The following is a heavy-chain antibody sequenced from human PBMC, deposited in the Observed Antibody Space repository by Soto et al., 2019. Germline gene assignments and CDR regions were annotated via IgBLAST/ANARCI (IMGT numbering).Heavy chain of an antibody. J-gene: IGHJ4*02. D-gene: IGHD5-18*01. CDR1: GDSVSSNSAA. Sequence: SQTLSLTCAISGDSVSSNSAAWNWIRQSPSRGLEWLGRTYYRSKWYNDYAVSVQSRIIINPDTSKNQFSLQLSSVTPEDTAVYYCVRDPEFNHGYDDWGQGILVTLAS. V-gene: IGHV6-1*01. CDR2: TYYRSKWYN. CDR3: VRDPEFNHGYDD.